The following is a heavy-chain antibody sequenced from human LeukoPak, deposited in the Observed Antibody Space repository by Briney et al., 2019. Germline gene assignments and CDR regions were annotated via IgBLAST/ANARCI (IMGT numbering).Heavy chain of an antibody. CDR2: IYTSGST. CDR3: ARGRHVSSGYDLRYFQH. D-gene: IGHD5-12*01. V-gene: IGHV4-4*07. Sequence: SETLSLTCTVSDGSISSYYWSWIRQPAGKGLEWIGRIYTSGSTNYNPSLKSRVTMSVDTSKNQFSLKLSSVTAADTAVYYCARGRHVSSGYDLRYFQHWGQGTLVTVSS. J-gene: IGHJ1*01. CDR1: DGSISSYY.